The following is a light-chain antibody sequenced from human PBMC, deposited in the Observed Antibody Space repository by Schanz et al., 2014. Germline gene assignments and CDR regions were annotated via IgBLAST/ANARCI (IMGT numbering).Light chain of an antibody. V-gene: IGKV3-15*01. Sequence: EIVMTQSPATLSVSPGDRATLSCRASQSLSTNLAWYQQKPGQAPRLLIYGTSTRATDIPARFSGSGSGTEFTLTISSLQSEDFAVYHCQQYNNWPLTFGGGTKVEIK. CDR1: QSLSTN. J-gene: IGKJ4*01. CDR2: GTS. CDR3: QQYNNWPLT.